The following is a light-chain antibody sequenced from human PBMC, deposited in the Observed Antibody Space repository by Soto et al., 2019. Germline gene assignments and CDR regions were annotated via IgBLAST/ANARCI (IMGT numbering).Light chain of an antibody. V-gene: IGKV1-39*01. Sequence: DIQMTQSPSSLSEYVGDRVTISCGASQTINNYLNWYQQKPGKAPQLLIYAASTLQSGVPSRFSGSGSGTDFTLTISRLQPEDFATYYCHQTYNTLYTFGQGTKV. CDR3: HQTYNTLYT. CDR2: AAS. J-gene: IGKJ2*01. CDR1: QTINNY.